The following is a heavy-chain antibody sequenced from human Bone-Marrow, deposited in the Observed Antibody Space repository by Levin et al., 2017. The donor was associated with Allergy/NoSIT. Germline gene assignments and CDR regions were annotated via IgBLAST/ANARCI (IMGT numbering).Heavy chain of an antibody. V-gene: IGHV4-34*01. CDR1: GGSFSGYY. CDR2: INHSGST. Sequence: SETLSLTCAVYGGSFSGYYWSWIRQPPGKGLEWIGEINHSGSTNYNPSLKSRVTISVDTSKNQFSLKLSSVTAADTAVYYCARGYCSSTSCYNDYWGQGTLVTVSS. CDR3: ARGYCSSTSCYNDY. D-gene: IGHD2-2*02. J-gene: IGHJ4*02.